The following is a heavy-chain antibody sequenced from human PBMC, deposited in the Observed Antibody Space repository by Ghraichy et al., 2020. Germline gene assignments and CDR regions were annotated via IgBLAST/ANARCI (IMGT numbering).Heavy chain of an antibody. CDR2: VDHLGST. J-gene: IGHJ2*01. Sequence: SETLSLTCTVYSGSFSGFHWSWIRQPPGRGLEGIGEVDHLGSTPYNPSLNSRVTISVDTSKNQISLKLTSVTAADTAVYYCAKWAGTAVGFNYWYFDFWGRGTLVTVSS. D-gene: IGHD6-19*01. V-gene: IGHV4-34*01. CDR1: SGSFSGFH. CDR3: AKWAGTAVGFNYWYFDF.